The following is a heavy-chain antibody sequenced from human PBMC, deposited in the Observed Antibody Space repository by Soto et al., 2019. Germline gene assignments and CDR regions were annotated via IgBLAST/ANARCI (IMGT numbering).Heavy chain of an antibody. Sequence: QVQLVQSGAEVKKPGASVKVSCKASGYTFTSYGISWVRQAPGQGLEWMGWISAYNGNTNYAQKLQGRVTMTTDTTTSTAYMERRSLRSDDTAVYYCARDGYYDILTGYPDFDYWGQGTLVTVSS. D-gene: IGHD3-9*01. CDR3: ARDGYYDILTGYPDFDY. V-gene: IGHV1-18*01. J-gene: IGHJ4*02. CDR1: GYTFTSYG. CDR2: ISAYNGNT.